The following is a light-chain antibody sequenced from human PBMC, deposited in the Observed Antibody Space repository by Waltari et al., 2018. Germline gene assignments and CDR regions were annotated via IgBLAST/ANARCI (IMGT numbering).Light chain of an antibody. V-gene: IGLV2-14*01. CDR2: EVS. J-gene: IGLJ2*01. Sequence: SARTQPASVSASPGHSLPISRTGTSSHVGGYNYVSWYQQHPGKAPKLMIYEVSNRPSGVSNRFSGSKSGNTASLTISGLQAEDEADYYCSSYTSSSTVFGGGTKLTVL. CDR1: SSHVGGYNY. CDR3: SSYTSSSTV.